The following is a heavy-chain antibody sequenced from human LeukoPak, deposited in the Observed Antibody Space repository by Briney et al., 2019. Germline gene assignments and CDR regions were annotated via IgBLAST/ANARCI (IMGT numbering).Heavy chain of an antibody. Sequence: GGSLRLSCAASGFTFDDYAMHWVRQAPGKGLEWVSLISGDGGSTYYADSVKGRFTISRDNSKNSLYLQMNRLRTEDPALYYCANANVPAAIMWYWGQGTLVTVSS. D-gene: IGHD2-2*01. CDR1: GFTFDDYA. CDR2: ISGDGGST. J-gene: IGHJ4*02. V-gene: IGHV3-43*02. CDR3: ANANVPAAIMWY.